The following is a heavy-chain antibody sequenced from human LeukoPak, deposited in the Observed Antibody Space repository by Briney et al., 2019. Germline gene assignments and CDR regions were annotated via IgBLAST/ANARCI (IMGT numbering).Heavy chain of an antibody. CDR2: IYYSGST. Sequence: PSETLSLTCTVSGGSISSGGYYWSWIRQHPGKGLEWIGYIYYSGSTHYNPSLKSRVAISVDTSKNQFSLKLSSVTAADTAVYYCARDMTDWWFDPWGQGTLVTVSS. D-gene: IGHD3-9*01. V-gene: IGHV4-31*03. CDR3: ARDMTDWWFDP. CDR1: GGSISSGGYY. J-gene: IGHJ5*02.